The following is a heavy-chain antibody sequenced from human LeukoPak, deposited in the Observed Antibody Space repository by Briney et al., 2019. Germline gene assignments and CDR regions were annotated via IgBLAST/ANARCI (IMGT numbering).Heavy chain of an antibody. CDR3: AKSLFTSATGTGRAFHI. Sequence: GGSLRLSCAASGFTFSSYWMGWVRQAPGKGLQWLSGISASGDVTFHADRVKGRFAISRDNSKNTLYLQMTGLRAGDTAEYYCAKSLFTSATGTGRAFHIWGQGTMVTVSS. D-gene: IGHD1-1*01. V-gene: IGHV3-23*01. J-gene: IGHJ3*02. CDR1: GFTFSSYW. CDR2: ISASGDVT.